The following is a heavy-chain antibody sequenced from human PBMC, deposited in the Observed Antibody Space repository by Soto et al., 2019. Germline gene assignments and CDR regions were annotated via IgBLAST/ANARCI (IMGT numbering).Heavy chain of an antibody. Sequence: GSLRLSCAASGFTFSSYAMHWARQAPGKGLEWVAVISYDGSNKYYADSVKGRFTISRDNSKNTLYLQMNSLRAEDTAVYYCARVEDGWFGELSPADYWGQGTLVTVSS. CDR2: ISYDGSNK. V-gene: IGHV3-30-3*01. D-gene: IGHD3-10*01. CDR3: ARVEDGWFGELSPADY. CDR1: GFTFSSYA. J-gene: IGHJ4*02.